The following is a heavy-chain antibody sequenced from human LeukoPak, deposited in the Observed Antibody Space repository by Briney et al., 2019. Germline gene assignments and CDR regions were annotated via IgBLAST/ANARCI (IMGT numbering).Heavy chain of an antibody. D-gene: IGHD5-18*01. Sequence: GASVKVSCKASGGTFNTYAITWVRQAPGQGLEWMGRIIPILDVADSAQRFQGRVTITADRSTSTVYMELNSLRSEDTAIYYCARLPVRGYTYGSVIHHMDVWGQGTTVIVSS. V-gene: IGHV1-69*04. CDR2: IIPILDVA. J-gene: IGHJ6*02. CDR3: ARLPVRGYTYGSVIHHMDV. CDR1: GGTFNTYA.